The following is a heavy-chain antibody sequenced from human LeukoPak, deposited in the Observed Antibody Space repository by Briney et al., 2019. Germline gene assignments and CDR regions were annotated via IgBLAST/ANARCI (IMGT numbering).Heavy chain of an antibody. CDR2: ISWNSGSI. CDR1: GFTFDDYA. D-gene: IGHD4-17*01. J-gene: IGHJ6*02. Sequence: GRSLRLSCAASGFTFDDYAMPWVRQAPGKGLEWVSRISWNSGSIGYADSVKGRFTISRDNAKNSLYLQMNSLRAEDTALYYCAKDMWTVASTDYYYYGMDVWGQGTTVTVSS. CDR3: AKDMWTVASTDYYYYGMDV. V-gene: IGHV3-9*01.